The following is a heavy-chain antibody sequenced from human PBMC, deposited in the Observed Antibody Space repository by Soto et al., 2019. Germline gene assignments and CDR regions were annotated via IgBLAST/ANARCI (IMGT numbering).Heavy chain of an antibody. D-gene: IGHD6-19*01. J-gene: IGHJ6*02. CDR2: ISGSGGST. Sequence: PAGSLRLSCAASGFTFSSYAMSWVRQAPGKGLEWVSAISGSGGSTYYADSVKGRFTISRDNSKNTLYLQMNSLRAEDTAVYYCAKTALRHSSGWKGTQRDQAYYYYGMDVWGQGTTVTVSS. CDR3: AKTALRHSSGWKGTQRDQAYYYYGMDV. CDR1: GFTFSSYA. V-gene: IGHV3-23*01.